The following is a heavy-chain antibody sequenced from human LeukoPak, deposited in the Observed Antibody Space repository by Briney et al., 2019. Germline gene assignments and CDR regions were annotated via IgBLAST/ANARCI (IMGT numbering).Heavy chain of an antibody. J-gene: IGHJ6*02. CDR1: GFTVSSNY. V-gene: IGHV3-53*01. D-gene: IGHD6-13*01. Sequence: GGSLRLSCAASGFTVSSNYMSWVRQAPGKGLEWVSVIYSGGSTYYADSVKGRFTTSRDNSKNTLYLQMNSLRAEDTAVYYCARPGIAAAGYYYYGMDVWGQGTTVTVSS. CDR3: ARPGIAAAGYYYYGMDV. CDR2: IYSGGST.